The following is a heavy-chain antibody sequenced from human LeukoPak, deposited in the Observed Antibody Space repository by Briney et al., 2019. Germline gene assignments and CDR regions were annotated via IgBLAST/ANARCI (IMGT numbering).Heavy chain of an antibody. D-gene: IGHD2-2*01. CDR3: AREANRVPGPMYFDY. J-gene: IGHJ4*02. V-gene: IGHV3-33*01. CDR2: IWYDGTNK. CDR1: GFTFSRYD. Sequence: PGGSLTLPCSASGFTFSRYDILWVRQAPGKGLEWVAVIWYDGTNKFYADSVKGRFTIYRDNSKNTLNLQINSLRAEDTAVYYCAREANRVPGPMYFDYWGQGTLVTVSS.